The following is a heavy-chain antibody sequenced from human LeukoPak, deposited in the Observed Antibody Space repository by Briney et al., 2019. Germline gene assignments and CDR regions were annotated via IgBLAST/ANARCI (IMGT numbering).Heavy chain of an antibody. Sequence: GASVKVSCKASVYTFTSYYIHWVRQAPGQGLDWMGLINPSGGSTTYAQNFQGRVSMTTDTSTSTVNMELSSLRSEDTALYYCARHGMDVWGQGTTVTVSS. CDR1: VYTFTSYY. CDR3: ARHGMDV. CDR2: INPSGGST. V-gene: IGHV1-46*03. J-gene: IGHJ6*02.